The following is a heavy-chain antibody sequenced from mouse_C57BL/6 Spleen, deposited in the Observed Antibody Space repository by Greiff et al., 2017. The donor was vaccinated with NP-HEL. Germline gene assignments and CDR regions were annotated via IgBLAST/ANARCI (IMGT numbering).Heavy chain of an antibody. CDR3: ARSYYYGSSHWYFDV. Sequence: QVQLKESGPELVKPGASVKISCKASGYAFSSSWMNWVKQRPGKGLEWIGRIYPGDGDTNYNGKCKGKATLTADKSSSTAYMQLSSLTSEDSAVYFCARSYYYGSSHWYFDVWGTGTTVTVSS. D-gene: IGHD1-1*01. J-gene: IGHJ1*03. CDR1: GYAFSSSW. CDR2: IYPGDGDT. V-gene: IGHV1-82*01.